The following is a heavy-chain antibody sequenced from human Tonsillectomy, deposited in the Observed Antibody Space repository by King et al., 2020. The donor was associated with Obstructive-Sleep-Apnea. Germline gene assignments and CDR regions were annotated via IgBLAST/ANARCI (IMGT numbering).Heavy chain of an antibody. D-gene: IGHD6-13*01. CDR3: ARDNGIAAADDAFDI. Sequence: VQLVESGGGLVKPGGSLRLSCAASGFTFSSYSMNWVRQAPGKGLEWVSSISSSSSYIYYADSVKGRFTISRDNAKNSLYLQMNSLRAEDTAVYYCARDNGIAAADDAFDIWGQGTMVTVSS. CDR1: GFTFSSYS. V-gene: IGHV3-21*01. CDR2: ISSSSSYI. J-gene: IGHJ3*02.